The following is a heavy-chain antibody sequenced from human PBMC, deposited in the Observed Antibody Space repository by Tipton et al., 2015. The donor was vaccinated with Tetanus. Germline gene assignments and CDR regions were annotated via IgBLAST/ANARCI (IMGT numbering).Heavy chain of an antibody. CDR3: ARGMAEASNCGGDCYSDY. CDR1: GFNFKIHG. Sequence: SLRLSCVASGFNFKIHGMHWVRQAPNKGLEWVAFMWYDERDVNYADSVKGRFTISRDNSKNTVYLEMNSLRVEDTALYYCARGMAEASNCGGDCYSDYWGQGTLVTVSS. CDR2: MWYDERDV. V-gene: IGHV3-33*01. J-gene: IGHJ4*02. D-gene: IGHD2-21*02.